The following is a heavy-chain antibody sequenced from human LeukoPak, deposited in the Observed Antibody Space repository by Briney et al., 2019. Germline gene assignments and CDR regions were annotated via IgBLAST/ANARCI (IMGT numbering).Heavy chain of an antibody. CDR2: MRGNGVNI. J-gene: IGHJ5*02. Sequence: PGGSLRLSCAVSGFSLSDYAMHWVRQAPGKGLEYVSGMRGNGVNIYYGNSVKGRFTISRDTSKNTLYLQMGSLRIEDMAVYFCARENFDLLVPPATPGWFDPWGQGTLVTVSS. D-gene: IGHD2-2*01. V-gene: IGHV3-64*01. CDR3: ARENFDLLVPPATPGWFDP. CDR1: GFSLSDYA.